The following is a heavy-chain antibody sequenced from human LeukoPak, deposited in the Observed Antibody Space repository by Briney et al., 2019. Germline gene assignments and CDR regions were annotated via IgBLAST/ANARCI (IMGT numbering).Heavy chain of an antibody. D-gene: IGHD2-2*01. J-gene: IGHJ4*02. CDR2: ISFDGSNK. V-gene: IGHV3-30-3*01. CDR1: VFTFSNYS. Sequence: GGCLRLSCAAAVFTFSNYSTHWVRQAPCKGLEWVVVISFDGSNKHYADFVKGRFTISRSDFYDTLYLQMNSLGGEDTAVYYCARGGIYTSSSPPFDYWGQGALVTVSS. CDR3: ARGGIYTSSSPPFDY.